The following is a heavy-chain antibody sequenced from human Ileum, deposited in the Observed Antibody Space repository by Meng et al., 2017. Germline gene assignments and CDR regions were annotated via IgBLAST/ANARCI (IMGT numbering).Heavy chain of an antibody. CDR1: GFSFSNYA. CDR3: AKDFKGVLTEAFDI. D-gene: IGHD1-14*01. Sequence: GESLKISCAASGFSFSNYAMIWARQTPGKGLEWVSAISTSGDSTYYADSVKGRFTISRDNSKNTLSMQMNSLRAEDTAKYYCAKDFKGVLTEAFDICGQGTMVTVSS. J-gene: IGHJ3*02. V-gene: IGHV3-23*01. CDR2: ISTSGDST.